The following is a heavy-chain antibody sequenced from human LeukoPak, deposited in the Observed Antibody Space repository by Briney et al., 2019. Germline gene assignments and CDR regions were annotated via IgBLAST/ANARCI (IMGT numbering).Heavy chain of an antibody. Sequence: GGSLRLSCAASGFTFSSYSLDWVRQAPGKGLEWVSSISSTSSYIYYADSVKGRFTISRDNAKNSLYLQVNSLRAEDTAVYYCARGPYSSSWAFDSWGQGTLLTVSS. D-gene: IGHD6-13*01. CDR3: ARGPYSSSWAFDS. CDR1: GFTFSSYS. J-gene: IGHJ4*02. CDR2: ISSTSSYI. V-gene: IGHV3-21*01.